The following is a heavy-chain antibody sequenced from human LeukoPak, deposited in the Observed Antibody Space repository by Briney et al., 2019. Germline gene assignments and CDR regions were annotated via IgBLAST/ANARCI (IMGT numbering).Heavy chain of an antibody. J-gene: IGHJ6*02. Sequence: PGRSLRLSCAASGFTFSSYGMHWVRQAPGKGLEWVAVISYGGSNKYYADSVKGRFTISRDNSKNTLYLQMNSLRAEDTAVYYCAKDLGSGVGYYYYYGMDVWGQGTTVTVSS. CDR3: AKDLGSGVGYYYYYGMDV. V-gene: IGHV3-30*18. D-gene: IGHD2-15*01. CDR2: ISYGGSNK. CDR1: GFTFSSYG.